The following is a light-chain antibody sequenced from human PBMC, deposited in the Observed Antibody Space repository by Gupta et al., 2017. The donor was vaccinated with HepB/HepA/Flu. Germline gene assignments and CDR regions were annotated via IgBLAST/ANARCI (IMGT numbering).Light chain of an antibody. CDR1: SSDFGNYNH. CDR3: SSYTGNFV. Sequence: QSALTQPPSSSGSPGQSVTISCTGTSSDFGNYNHVSWYQQHPGKAPKLIIYEVSKRPSGVTDRFSASKSGNTASLTVSGLRAEDEAHYYCSSYTGNFVLGGGTKLTVL. J-gene: IGLJ2*01. CDR2: EVS. V-gene: IGLV2-8*01.